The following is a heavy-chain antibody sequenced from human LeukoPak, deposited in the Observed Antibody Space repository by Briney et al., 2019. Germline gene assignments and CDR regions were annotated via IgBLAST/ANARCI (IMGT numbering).Heavy chain of an antibody. Sequence: ASVKVSCKASGYTFTSYGISWVRQAPGQGLEWMGWISAYNGNTNYAQKLQGRVTMTTDTSTSTAYMELRSLRSDDTAVYYCARGPDCSGGSCYSILKGAFDFWGQGTMVTVSS. CDR2: ISAYNGNT. D-gene: IGHD2-15*01. V-gene: IGHV1-18*01. J-gene: IGHJ3*01. CDR1: GYTFTSYG. CDR3: ARGPDCSGGSCYSILKGAFDF.